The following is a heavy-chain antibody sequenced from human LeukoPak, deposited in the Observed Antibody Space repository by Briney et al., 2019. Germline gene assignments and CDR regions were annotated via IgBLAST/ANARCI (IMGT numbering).Heavy chain of an antibody. J-gene: IGHJ6*03. V-gene: IGHV3-11*04. Sequence: GGSLRLSCAASGFTFSDYYMSWIRQAPGKALEWVSYVSSGSSNIYYAGSVKGRFTISRDNAKNSLFLQMNSLGAEDTAVYYCARCEWHYYHYYMDVWGKEPTVTVS. D-gene: IGHD3-3*01. CDR3: ARCEWHYYHYYMDV. CDR2: VSSGSSNI. CDR1: GFTFSDYY.